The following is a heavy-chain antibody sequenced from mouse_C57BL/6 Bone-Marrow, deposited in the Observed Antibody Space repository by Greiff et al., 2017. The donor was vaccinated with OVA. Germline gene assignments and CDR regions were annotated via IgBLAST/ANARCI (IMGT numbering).Heavy chain of an antibody. V-gene: IGHV1-19*01. CDR1: GYTFTDYY. CDR2: INPYNGGT. D-gene: IGHD2-2*01. Sequence: VQLKQSGPVLVKPGASVKMSCKASGYTFTDYYMNWVKQSHGKSLEWIGVINPYNGGTSYNQKFKGKATLTVDKSSSTAYMELNSLTSEDSAVYYCAKGGYDPYYAMDYWGQGTSVTVSS. J-gene: IGHJ4*01. CDR3: AKGGYDPYYAMDY.